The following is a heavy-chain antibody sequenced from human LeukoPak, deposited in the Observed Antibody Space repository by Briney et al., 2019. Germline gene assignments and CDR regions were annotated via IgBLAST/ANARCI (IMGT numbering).Heavy chain of an antibody. Sequence: PGGALRLSCAASGFTFSKYWMLWVRHAPGKGRESVSRINTDGTVTTYADSVKGRFTVSRENADNTMFLQMNSVRDEDTAVYYCATKQWLAPPPDSWGQGTPVTVSS. CDR1: GFTFSKYW. CDR3: ATKQWLAPPPDS. J-gene: IGHJ4*02. CDR2: INTDGTVT. V-gene: IGHV3-74*01. D-gene: IGHD6-19*01.